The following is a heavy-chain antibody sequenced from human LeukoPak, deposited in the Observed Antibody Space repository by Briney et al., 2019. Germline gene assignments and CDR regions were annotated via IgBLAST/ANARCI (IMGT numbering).Heavy chain of an antibody. D-gene: IGHD6-6*01. CDR1: GFTFSSHA. Sequence: PGGSLRLSCAASGFTFSSHAMYWVRQAPGKGLEWVSDISGSATTTTNYADSVKGRFTISRDKSKNTLYLQMHSLRAEDTAVYYCARGTREDSLSEVYFDYWGQGTLVTVSS. CDR2: ISGSATTTT. J-gene: IGHJ4*02. V-gene: IGHV3-23*01. CDR3: ARGTREDSLSEVYFDY.